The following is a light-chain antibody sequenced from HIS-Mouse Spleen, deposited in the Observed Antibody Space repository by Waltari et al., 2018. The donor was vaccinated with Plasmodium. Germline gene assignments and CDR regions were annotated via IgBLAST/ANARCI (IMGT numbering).Light chain of an antibody. CDR2: AAS. J-gene: IGKJ2*01. Sequence: AIRMTQSPSSFSASTGDRATLTCRASQGISSYLAWYQQKPGKAPKLLIYAASTLQSGVPSRFSGSGSGTDFTLTISSLQSEDFATYYCQQYYSYPYTFGQGTKLEIK. CDR3: QQYYSYPYT. V-gene: IGKV1-8*01. CDR1: QGISSY.